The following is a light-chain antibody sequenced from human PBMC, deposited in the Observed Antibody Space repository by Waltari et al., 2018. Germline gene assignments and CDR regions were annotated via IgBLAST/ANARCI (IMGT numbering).Light chain of an antibody. CDR2: GAS. V-gene: IGKV3-20*01. CDR1: QTVSNNY. CDR3: QQYDSSPRT. Sequence: EIVLTQSPGTLYSSPGERATLSCRDSQTVSNNYLAWYQQKPGQPPRLLIYGASSRATGIPDRFSGSGSGTDFTLTISRLEPEDFAVYYCQQYDSSPRTFGQGTKVEI. J-gene: IGKJ1*01.